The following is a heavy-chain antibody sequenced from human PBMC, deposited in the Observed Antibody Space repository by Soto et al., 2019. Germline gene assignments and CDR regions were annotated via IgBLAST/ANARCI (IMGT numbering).Heavy chain of an antibody. CDR2: VNGDGSST. V-gene: IGHV3-74*01. D-gene: IGHD3-16*01. CDR1: GFSLSKYW. J-gene: IGHJ5*02. CDR3: ARGGSTDFYGLLDL. Sequence: EVQLVESGGASVQPGGSLRLSCAASGFSLSKYWMHWVRQAPGKGLEWVSRVNGDGSSTTYADSVSGRFIISRGNAKNTVFLQMSSLRADETARYYCARGGSTDFYGLLDLWGQGTQVIVSS.